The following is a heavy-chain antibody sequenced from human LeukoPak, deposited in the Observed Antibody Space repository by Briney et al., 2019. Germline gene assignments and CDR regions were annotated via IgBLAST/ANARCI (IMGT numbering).Heavy chain of an antibody. CDR1: GFTFSSYA. Sequence: GGSLRLSCAASGFTFSSYAMSWVRQAPGKGLEWVSAISGSGGRTYYADSVKGQFTISRDNSKNTPYLQMNSLRAEDTAVYYCVATVIILDYWGQGTLVTVSS. V-gene: IGHV3-23*01. J-gene: IGHJ4*02. CDR2: ISGSGGRT. CDR3: VATVIILDY. D-gene: IGHD5-12*01.